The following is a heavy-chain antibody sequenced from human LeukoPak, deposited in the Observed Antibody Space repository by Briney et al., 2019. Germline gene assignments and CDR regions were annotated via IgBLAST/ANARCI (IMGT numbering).Heavy chain of an antibody. CDR2: INPNSGDT. CDR1: GYTFTGYY. J-gene: IGHJ4*02. CDR3: AYEPPYYYDTSGGYFDY. D-gene: IGHD3-22*01. V-gene: IGHV1-2*02. Sequence: ASVKVSCKASGYTFTGYYMHWVRQAPGQGLEWMGWINPNSGDTNYAQKFQGRVTMTRDTSISTAYMEVSWLRSDDTALYYCAYEPPYYYDTSGGYFDYWGQGTLVTVSS.